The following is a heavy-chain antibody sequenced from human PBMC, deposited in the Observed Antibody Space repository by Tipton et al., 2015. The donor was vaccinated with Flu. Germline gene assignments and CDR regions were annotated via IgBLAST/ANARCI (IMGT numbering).Heavy chain of an antibody. V-gene: IGHV4-59*08. CDR3: ARHSGSRSYPLDY. CDR1: GDSMGTYS. J-gene: IGHJ4*02. D-gene: IGHD3-10*01. CDR2: TTCSGTT. Sequence: TLSLTCTVSGDSMGTYSWSWIRQPPGKGLEWIGYTTCSGTTSYNPSLQSRVSISIDTSKNQFSLKLSSVTAADTAVYYCARHSGSRSYPLDYWGQGTLVTVSS.